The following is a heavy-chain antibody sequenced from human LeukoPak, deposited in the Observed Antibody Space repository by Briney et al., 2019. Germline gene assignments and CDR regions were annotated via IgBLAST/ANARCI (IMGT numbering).Heavy chain of an antibody. CDR3: AGGSGFLITS. CDR1: GFTFRSYW. D-gene: IGHD2-15*01. Sequence: GGSLRLSCAASGFTFRSYWMNWGRQAPGKGLEWLAIIKQDGSEKYYMGSVEGRFTISRDNAKNSLHLQMNSLRAEDTAVYYCAGGSGFLITSWGQGTLVTVSS. J-gene: IGHJ5*02. CDR2: IKQDGSEK. V-gene: IGHV3-7*01.